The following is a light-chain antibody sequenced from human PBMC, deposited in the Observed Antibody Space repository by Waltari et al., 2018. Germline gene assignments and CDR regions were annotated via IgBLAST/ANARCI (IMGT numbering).Light chain of an antibody. CDR2: EDN. J-gene: IGLJ2*01. Sequence: NFILTQPHSMSESPGKTITISCTRSSGSIASNYVQWYRQRPGSAPTTLINEDNQRASGVPYRFSGSIDYSSNSAFLTISTLKTEDEADYYCQSYDRSTVIFGGGTKLTVL. V-gene: IGLV6-57*03. CDR1: SGSIASNY. CDR3: QSYDRSTVI.